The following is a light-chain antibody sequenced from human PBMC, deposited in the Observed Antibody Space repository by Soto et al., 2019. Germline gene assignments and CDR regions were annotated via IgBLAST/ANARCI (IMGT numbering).Light chain of an antibody. CDR2: SAS. CDR3: QQCYRYPRA. Sequence: DIQMTQSPSFLSASAGDRVTIFCRASQSISNFLHWYQQKPEKAPKLLIYSASKLESGVPPRFGGSGSGTDFTLTISSLQPEEFATYYCQQCYRYPRAFGLATRVDIK. CDR1: QSISNF. J-gene: IGKJ1*01. V-gene: IGKV1-39*01.